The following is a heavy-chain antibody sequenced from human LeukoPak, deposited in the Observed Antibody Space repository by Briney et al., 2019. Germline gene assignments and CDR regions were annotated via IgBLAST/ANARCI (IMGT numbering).Heavy chain of an antibody. J-gene: IGHJ6*02. V-gene: IGHV3-30*18. Sequence: GGSLRLSCAASGFTFSSYGMHWVRQAPGKGLEWVAVISYDGSNKYYADSVKGRFTISRDNSKNTLYLQMNSLRAEGTAVYYCAKDLIAVAGEGYYYGMDVWGQGTTVTVSS. CDR3: AKDLIAVAGEGYYYGMDV. CDR2: ISYDGSNK. D-gene: IGHD6-19*01. CDR1: GFTFSSYG.